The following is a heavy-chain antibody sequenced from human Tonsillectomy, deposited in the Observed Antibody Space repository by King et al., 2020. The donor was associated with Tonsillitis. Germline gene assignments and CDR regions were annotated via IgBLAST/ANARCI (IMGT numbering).Heavy chain of an antibody. CDR1: GFTFSDYY. CDR2: INSSGSRT. D-gene: IGHD6-19*01. Sequence: VKLVESGGGVVKPGGSLRLSCAVSGFTFSDYYMTWFRQAPGKGLEWISDINSSGSRTNYADSVKGRFTISRDNAKKSLYLLMNNLRAEDTAVYYCARDRHSSNYFVDGGQGTLVTVSS. J-gene: IGHJ4*02. V-gene: IGHV3-11*06. CDR3: ARDRHSSNYFVD.